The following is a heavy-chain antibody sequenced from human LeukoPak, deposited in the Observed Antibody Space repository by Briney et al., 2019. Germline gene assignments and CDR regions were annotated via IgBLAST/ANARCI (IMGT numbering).Heavy chain of an antibody. J-gene: IGHJ6*02. D-gene: IGHD3-16*01. Sequence: ASVKVSCKASGYTFTSYDINWVRQATGQGPEWMGWMNPNSGNTGYAQKFQGRVTMTRNTSISTAYMELSSLRSEDTAVYYCARGDLGYDYVWGSYFYYYGMDVWGQGTTVTVSS. CDR1: GYTFTSYD. CDR2: MNPNSGNT. V-gene: IGHV1-8*01. CDR3: ARGDLGYDYVWGSYFYYYGMDV.